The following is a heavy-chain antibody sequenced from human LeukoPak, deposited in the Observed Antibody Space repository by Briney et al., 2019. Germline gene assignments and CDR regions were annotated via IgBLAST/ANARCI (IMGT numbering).Heavy chain of an antibody. CDR1: GFTVSSNY. CDR3: ARQEANYDFWSGLVPDGMDV. Sequence: GSLRLSCAASGFTVSSNYMSWIRQPPGKGLEWIGYIYYSGSTNYNPSLKSRVTISVDTSKNQFSLKLSSVTAADTAVYYCARQEANYDFWSGLVPDGMDVWGQGTTVTVSS. D-gene: IGHD3-3*01. CDR2: IYYSGST. V-gene: IGHV4-59*08. J-gene: IGHJ6*02.